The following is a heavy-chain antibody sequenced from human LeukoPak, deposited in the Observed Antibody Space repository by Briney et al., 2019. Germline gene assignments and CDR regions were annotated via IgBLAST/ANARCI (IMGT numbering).Heavy chain of an antibody. J-gene: IGHJ4*02. Sequence: SETLSLTCAVYGGSFSGYYWSWIRQPPGKGLEWIGEINHSGSTNYNPSLKSRVTISVDTSKNQFSLKLSSVTAADTAVYYCARDSDYYDSSGYSVIDYWGQGTLVTVSS. D-gene: IGHD3-22*01. CDR1: GGSFSGYY. CDR3: ARDSDYYDSSGYSVIDY. CDR2: INHSGST. V-gene: IGHV4-34*01.